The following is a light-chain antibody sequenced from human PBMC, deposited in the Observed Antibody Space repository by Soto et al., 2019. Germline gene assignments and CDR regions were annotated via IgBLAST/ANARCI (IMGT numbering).Light chain of an antibody. CDR1: SSNIGAGYD. CDR3: QSYDSSLSGSYV. V-gene: IGLV1-40*01. CDR2: SNN. Sequence: SVLTEPPSVSGAPGQRVTISCTGSSSNIGAGYDVHWYQQLPGTAPKLLIFSNNYRPSGVPDRFSGSKSGTSASLAITGLQAEDEADYYCQSYDSSLSGSYVFGTGTKLTVL. J-gene: IGLJ1*01.